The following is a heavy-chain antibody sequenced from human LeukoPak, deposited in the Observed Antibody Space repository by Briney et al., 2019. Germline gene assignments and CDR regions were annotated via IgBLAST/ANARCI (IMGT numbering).Heavy chain of an antibody. CDR3: AKGTPEYSSSWYSFDY. Sequence: GGSLRLSCAASGLTFRSYWMTWVRQAPGKGLEWVSAISGSGGSTYYADSVKGRFTISRDNSKNTLYLQMNSLRAEDTAVYYCAKGTPEYSSSWYSFDYWGQGTLVTVSS. J-gene: IGHJ4*02. CDR1: GLTFRSYW. V-gene: IGHV3-23*01. D-gene: IGHD6-13*01. CDR2: ISGSGGST.